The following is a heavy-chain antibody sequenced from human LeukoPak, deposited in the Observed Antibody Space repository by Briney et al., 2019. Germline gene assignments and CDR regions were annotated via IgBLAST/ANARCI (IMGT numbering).Heavy chain of an antibody. CDR3: ARSHGIAARPGFWFDP. J-gene: IGHJ5*02. CDR1: GGSIGSGGYY. CDR2: IYYSGST. Sequence: SQTLSLTCTVPGGSIGSGGYYWSWIRQHPGKGLEWIGYIYYSGSTNYNPSLKSRVTISVDTSKNQFSLKLSSVTAADTAVYYCARSHGIAARPGFWFDPWGQGTLVTVSS. D-gene: IGHD6-6*01. V-gene: IGHV4-31*03.